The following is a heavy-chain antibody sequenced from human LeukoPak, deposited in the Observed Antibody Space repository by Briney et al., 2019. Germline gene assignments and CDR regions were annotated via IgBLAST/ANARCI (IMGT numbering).Heavy chain of an antibody. J-gene: IGHJ4*02. CDR3: ARGHYDVLAASYKWTPDY. Sequence: GGSLRLSCAASGFTFNTFNMNWDRQAPGMGLEWVSSITSGGDYIYYADSVKGRFTTSRDNAKNSLSLQLNSLRVEDTAVYYCARGHYDVLAASYKWTPDYWGQGTLVTVSS. CDR2: ITSGGDYI. D-gene: IGHD3-9*01. CDR1: GFTFNTFN. V-gene: IGHV3-21*01.